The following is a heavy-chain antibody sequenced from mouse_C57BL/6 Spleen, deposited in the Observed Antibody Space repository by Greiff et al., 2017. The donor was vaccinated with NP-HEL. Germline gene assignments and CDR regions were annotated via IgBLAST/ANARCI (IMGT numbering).Heavy chain of an antibody. V-gene: IGHV5-17*01. CDR1: GFTFSDYG. CDR2: ISSGSSTI. D-gene: IGHD1-1*01. Sequence: DVMLVESGGGLVKPGGSLKLSCAASGFTFSDYGMHWVRQAPEKGLEWVAYISSGSSTIYYADTVKGRFTISRDNAKNTLFLQMTSLRSEDTAMYYCARRTVVAPYYAMDYWGQGTSVTVSS. CDR3: ARRTVVAPYYAMDY. J-gene: IGHJ4*01.